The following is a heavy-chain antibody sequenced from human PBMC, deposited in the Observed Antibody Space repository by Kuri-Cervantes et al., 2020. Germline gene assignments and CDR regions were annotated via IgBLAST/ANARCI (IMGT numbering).Heavy chain of an antibody. CDR1: GYTFTGYY. CDR2: INPNSGGT. V-gene: IGHV1-2*04. J-gene: IGHJ4*02. D-gene: IGHD6-19*01. CDR3: ARDCIAVAGTFDY. Sequence: ASVKVSCKASGYTFTGYYMHWVRQAPGQGLEWMGWINPNSGGTNYAQKFQGWVTMTRDTSISTAYMELSSLRSEDTAVYYCARDCIAVAGTFDYWGQGTLVTVSS.